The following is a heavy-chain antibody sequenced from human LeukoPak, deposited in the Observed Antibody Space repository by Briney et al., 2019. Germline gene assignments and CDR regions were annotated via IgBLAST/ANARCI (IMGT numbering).Heavy chain of an antibody. J-gene: IGHJ3*02. V-gene: IGHV3-30*04. CDR1: GFTFSSDA. Sequence: GGSLRLSCAASGFTFSSDAMHWVRQAPGKGLEWVAAISYDGSNKNYADSVKGRFTISRDNSKNTLYLQMDNLRAEDMAVYYCARESSGWSRAFDIWGQGTMVTVSS. CDR2: ISYDGSNK. CDR3: ARESSGWSRAFDI. D-gene: IGHD6-19*01.